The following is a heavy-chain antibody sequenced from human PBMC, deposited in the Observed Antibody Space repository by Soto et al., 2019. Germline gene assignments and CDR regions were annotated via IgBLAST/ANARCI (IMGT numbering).Heavy chain of an antibody. J-gene: IGHJ5*02. CDR3: ARETYGDYVGYFDP. D-gene: IGHD4-17*01. Sequence: GASVKVSCKASGYTFTGYSMHWVRQAPGQGLEWMGWINPNSGGTNYAQKFQGWVTMTRDTSISTAYMELSRLRSDDTAVYYCARETYGDYVGYFDPWGQGTLVTVS. CDR1: GYTFTGYS. CDR2: INPNSGGT. V-gene: IGHV1-2*04.